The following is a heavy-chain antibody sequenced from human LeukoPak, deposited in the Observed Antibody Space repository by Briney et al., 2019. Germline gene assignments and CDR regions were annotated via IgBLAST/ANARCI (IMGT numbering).Heavy chain of an antibody. CDR3: ARLGAGPTYYDFWSGYSSFYFDY. Sequence: SETLSLTCTVSGGSTSSSNYYWGWIRQPPGRGLEWIGGIHYSGNTYYNPSLKSRVTISIDTSKNQFSLKLSSVTAADAAVYYCARLGAGPTYYDFWSGYSSFYFDYWGQGTLVTVSS. V-gene: IGHV4-39*01. D-gene: IGHD3-3*01. J-gene: IGHJ4*02. CDR2: IHYSGNT. CDR1: GGSTSSSNYY.